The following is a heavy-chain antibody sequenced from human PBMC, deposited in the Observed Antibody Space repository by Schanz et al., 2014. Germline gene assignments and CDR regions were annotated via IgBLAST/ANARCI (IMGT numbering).Heavy chain of an antibody. J-gene: IGHJ4*02. CDR2: VNHGGYT. D-gene: IGHD1-7*01. CDR3: ATWSGTRLFHN. CDR1: GGSFSGYW. Sequence: QVQLQQWGAGLLKPSETLSLTCAFSGGSFSGYWWTWVRQSPGKGLEWIGEVNHGGYTNYNPSLKSRVPLSVDTSKTQFPLRLSLVTAADTAAYYCATWSGTRLFHNWGQGTLVTVSS. V-gene: IGHV4-34*01.